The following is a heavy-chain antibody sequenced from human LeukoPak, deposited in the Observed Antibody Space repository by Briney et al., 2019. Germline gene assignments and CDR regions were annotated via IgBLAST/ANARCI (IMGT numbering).Heavy chain of an antibody. CDR2: INPSGGST. CDR1: GYTFTSYY. J-gene: IGHJ5*02. D-gene: IGHD6-6*01. Sequence: ASVKVSCKASGYTFTSYYMHWVRQAPGQGLEWMGIINPSGGSTSYAQKFQGRVTMTRDTSTTTVYMELSSLRSEDTAVYYCARAIDSASRIAARDRGNWFDPWGQGTLVTVSS. CDR3: ARAIDSASRIAARDRGNWFDP. V-gene: IGHV1-46*01.